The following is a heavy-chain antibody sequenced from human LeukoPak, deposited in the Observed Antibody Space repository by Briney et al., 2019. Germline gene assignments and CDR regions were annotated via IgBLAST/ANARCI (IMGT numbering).Heavy chain of an antibody. V-gene: IGHV4-39*01. CDR1: GGSISSSSYY. CDR2: IYYSGST. CDR3: AVVDPSGAYGMDV. J-gene: IGHJ6*02. D-gene: IGHD2-15*01. Sequence: PSETLSLTCTVSGGSISSSSYYWGWIRQPPGKGLEWIGSIYYSGSTYYNPSLKSRVTISVDTSKNQFSLKLSSVTAADTAVYYCAVVDPSGAYGMDVWGQGTTVTVSS.